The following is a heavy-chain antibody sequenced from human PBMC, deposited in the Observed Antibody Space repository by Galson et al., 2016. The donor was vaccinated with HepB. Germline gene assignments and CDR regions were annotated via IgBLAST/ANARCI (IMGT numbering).Heavy chain of an antibody. Sequence: PALVKPTQTLTLTCTFSGFSLSTSRLAVGWIRQPPGKALEWLAHIYWDEGKRYNPSLKSRLTITKDTSRNHVVLTMTNMDPVDTATYYCARRAIVGAHFDYWGQGILVTVSS. V-gene: IGHV2-5*02. J-gene: IGHJ4*02. CDR3: ARRAIVGAHFDY. CDR2: IYWDEGK. CDR1: GFSLSTSRLA. D-gene: IGHD1-26*01.